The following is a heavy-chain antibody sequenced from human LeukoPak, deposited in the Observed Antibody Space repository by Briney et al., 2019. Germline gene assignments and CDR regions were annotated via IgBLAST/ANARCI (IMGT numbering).Heavy chain of an antibody. V-gene: IGHV1-8*01. Sequence: ASVTVSCTASGYTFTSYDINWVRQATGQGLEWMGWMNPNSGNTGYAQKFQGRVTMTRNTSISTAYMELSSLRSEDTAVYYCATTYYYDSSGYYPVDPFDYWGQGTLVTVSS. D-gene: IGHD3-22*01. CDR3: ATTYYYDSSGYYPVDPFDY. J-gene: IGHJ4*02. CDR2: MNPNSGNT. CDR1: GYTFTSYD.